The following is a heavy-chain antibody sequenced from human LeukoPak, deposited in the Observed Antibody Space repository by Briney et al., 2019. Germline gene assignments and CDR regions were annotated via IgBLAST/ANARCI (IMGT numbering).Heavy chain of an antibody. Sequence: GGSLRLSCAASGFTFSSYEMNWVRQAPGKGLEWVSGISWNSGSIGYADSVKGRFTISRDNAKNSLYLQMNSLRAEDTALYYCAKDLGYCSSTSCYTGFDYWGQGTLVTVSS. J-gene: IGHJ4*02. CDR3: AKDLGYCSSTSCYTGFDY. CDR2: ISWNSGSI. V-gene: IGHV3-9*01. CDR1: GFTFSSYE. D-gene: IGHD2-2*02.